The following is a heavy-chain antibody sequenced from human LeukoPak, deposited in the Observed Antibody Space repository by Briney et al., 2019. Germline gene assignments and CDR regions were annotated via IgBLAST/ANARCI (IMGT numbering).Heavy chain of an antibody. D-gene: IGHD2-2*01. V-gene: IGHV4-39*01. J-gene: IGHJ3*02. CDR1: GGSISRSSHY. CDR2: MSYSGDT. CDR3: ASNPTSSLLRGHAFDI. Sequence: PSETLSLTCTFSGGSISRSSHYWGWIRQPPGKGLEWIGSMSYSGDTYYKSSLKSRVTISVDTSKNQFSLNLTSVTAADTAVYFCASNPTSSLLRGHAFDIWDQGTLVTVSS.